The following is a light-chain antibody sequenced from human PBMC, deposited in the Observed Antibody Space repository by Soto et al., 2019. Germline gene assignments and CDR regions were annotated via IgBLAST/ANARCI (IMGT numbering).Light chain of an antibody. J-gene: IGLJ1*01. CDR1: SSDIGAFNY. V-gene: IGLV2-14*01. Sequence: QSVLTQPASVSGSPGQSITISCTGSSSDIGAFNYVAWYQQHPGKAPELIIHGVTNRPSGVSSRFSGPKSDYTASLTISGLQAEDEADYYCSSYTTAFFYVFGTGTRSPS. CDR3: SSYTTAFFYV. CDR2: GVT.